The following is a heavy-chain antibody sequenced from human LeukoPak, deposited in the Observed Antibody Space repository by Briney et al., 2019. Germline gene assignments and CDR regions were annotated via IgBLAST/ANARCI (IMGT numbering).Heavy chain of an antibody. V-gene: IGHV4-38-2*02. J-gene: IGHJ4*02. Sequence: PSETLSLTCTVSAYSISSGYYWGWIRQPPGKGLEWIGTIYHSGSTYYNPSLKSRVTISVDTSKNQFSLKLSSVAAADTAVYYCASSGWYLSSFNWGQGTLVTVSS. CDR3: ASSGWYLSSFN. D-gene: IGHD6-19*01. CDR2: IYHSGST. CDR1: AYSISSGYY.